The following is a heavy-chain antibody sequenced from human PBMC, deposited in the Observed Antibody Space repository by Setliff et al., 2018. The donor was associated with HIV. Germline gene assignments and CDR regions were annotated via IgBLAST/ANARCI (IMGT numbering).Heavy chain of an antibody. J-gene: IGHJ6*03. CDR3: VRTGSSTSWGVYHYYYMDI. CDR1: GGSFSNYV. D-gene: IGHD3-10*01. Sequence: SETLSLTCAVYGGSFSNYVWGWIRQSPGKGLEWIGSIYYSGTTYYNPSLKSRVTVSIDTSKNQFSLEMTSMTAADTAVYYCVRTGSSTSWGVYHYYYMDIWGKGTTVTVSS. CDR2: IYYSGTT. V-gene: IGHV4-39*01.